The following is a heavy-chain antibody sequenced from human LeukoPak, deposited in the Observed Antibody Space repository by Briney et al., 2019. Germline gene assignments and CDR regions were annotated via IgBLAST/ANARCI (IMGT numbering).Heavy chain of an antibody. Sequence: PGRSLRLSCAASGFTFSSYSMNWVRQAPGKGLEWVSSISSSSSYIYYADSVKGRFTISRDNAKNSLYLQMNSLRAEDTAVYYCARDYDSSGYFHVPFDYWGQGTLVTVSS. D-gene: IGHD3-22*01. V-gene: IGHV3-21*01. CDR2: ISSSSSYI. J-gene: IGHJ4*02. CDR3: ARDYDSSGYFHVPFDY. CDR1: GFTFSSYS.